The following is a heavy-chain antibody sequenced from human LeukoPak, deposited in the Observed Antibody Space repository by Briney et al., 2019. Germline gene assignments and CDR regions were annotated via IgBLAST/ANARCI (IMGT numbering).Heavy chain of an antibody. V-gene: IGHV4-4*07. D-gene: IGHD6-13*01. CDR3: ARELYPGIAAAQPLYYFDY. Sequence: PSETLSLTCTVSGGSISSYYWSWIRQPAGKGLEWIGRIYTSGSTNYNPSLKSRVTMSVDTSKNQFSLKLSSVTAADTAVYYCARELYPGIAAAQPLYYFDYWGQGTLVTVSS. J-gene: IGHJ4*02. CDR1: GGSISSYY. CDR2: IYTSGST.